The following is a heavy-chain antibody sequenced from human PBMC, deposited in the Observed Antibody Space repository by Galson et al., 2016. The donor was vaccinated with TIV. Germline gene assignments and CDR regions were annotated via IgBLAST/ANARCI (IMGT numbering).Heavy chain of an antibody. CDR1: GYTFINYG. V-gene: IGHV1-18*01. CDR2: ISAYNGNT. CDR3: ARVPSGSQEAIHYFDY. Sequence: SVKVSCKASGYTFINYGVGWVRQAPGQGLEWMGWISAYNGNTRYAQKLQARVTMTTDTSTNTAYMELRSLRSDDTAVYYCARVPSGSQEAIHYFDYWGQGTLVTVSS. D-gene: IGHD5-18*01. J-gene: IGHJ4*02.